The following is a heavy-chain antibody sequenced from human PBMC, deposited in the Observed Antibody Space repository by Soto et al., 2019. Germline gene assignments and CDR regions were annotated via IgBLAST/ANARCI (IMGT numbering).Heavy chain of an antibody. Sequence: QVQLQESGPGLVKPSQTLSLTCTVSGGSISSGGYYWSWIRQHPGKGLEWIGYIYYSGSTYYNPSINSRVTISVDTPKNQFSLKLSSVTAADTAVYYCARGRGVDNWFDPWGQGTLVTVSS. D-gene: IGHD3-10*01. CDR1: GGSISSGGYY. CDR3: ARGRGVDNWFDP. J-gene: IGHJ5*02. V-gene: IGHV4-31*03. CDR2: IYYSGST.